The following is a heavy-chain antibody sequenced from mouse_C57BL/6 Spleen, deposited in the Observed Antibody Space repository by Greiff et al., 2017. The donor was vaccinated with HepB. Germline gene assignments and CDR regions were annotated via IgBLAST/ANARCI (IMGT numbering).Heavy chain of an antibody. J-gene: IGHJ2*01. CDR1: GYTFTSYW. D-gene: IGHD2-2*01. V-gene: IGHV1-50*01. Sequence: QVQLKQPGAELVKPGASVKLSCKASGYTFTSYWMQWVKQRPGQGLEWIGEIDPSDSYTNYNQKFKGKATLTVDTSSSTAYMQLSSLTSEDSAVYYCARFVDYGYDVAYWGQGTTLTVSS. CDR2: IDPSDSYT. CDR3: ARFVDYGYDVAY.